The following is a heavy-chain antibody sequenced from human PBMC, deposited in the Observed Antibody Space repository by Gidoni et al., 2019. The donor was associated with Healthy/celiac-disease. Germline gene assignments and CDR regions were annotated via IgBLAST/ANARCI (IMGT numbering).Heavy chain of an antibody. CDR3: ARDLGGASLGNAHYYYYGMDV. CDR1: GYTFTGYY. J-gene: IGHJ6*02. CDR2: INPNSGGT. V-gene: IGHV1-2*02. Sequence: QVQLVQSGAEVKKPGASVKVSCKASGYTFTGYYMHWVRQAPGQGLEWMGWINPNSGGTNYAQKFQGRVTMTRDTSISTAYMELSRLRSDDTAVYYCARDLGGASLGNAHYYYYGMDVWGQGTTVTVSS. D-gene: IGHD3-16*01.